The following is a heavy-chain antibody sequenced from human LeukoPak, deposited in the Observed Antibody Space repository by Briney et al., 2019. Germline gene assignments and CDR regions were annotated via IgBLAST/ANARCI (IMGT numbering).Heavy chain of an antibody. V-gene: IGHV3-21*01. Sequence: PGGSLRLSCAASGFTFSSYSMNWVRQAPGKGLEWVSSISSSSSYIYYADSVKGRFTISRDNAKNSLYLQMNSLRAEDTAVYYCAREPTMVRGVMDFDYWGQGTLVTVSS. CDR1: GFTFSSYS. CDR3: AREPTMVRGVMDFDY. D-gene: IGHD3-10*01. J-gene: IGHJ4*02. CDR2: ISSSSSYI.